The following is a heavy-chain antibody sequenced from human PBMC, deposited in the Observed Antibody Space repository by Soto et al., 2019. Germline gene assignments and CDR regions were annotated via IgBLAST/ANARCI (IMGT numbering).Heavy chain of an antibody. CDR1: GYTFTGYY. V-gene: IGHV1-24*01. J-gene: IGHJ4*02. Sequence: ASVKVSCKASGYTFTGYYMHWVRQAPGQGLEWMGGFDPEDGETIYAQKFQGRVTMTEDTSTDTAYMELSSLRSEDTAVYYCATDLIGGWLHPPSFDYWGQGTLVTVSS. CDR2: FDPEDGET. D-gene: IGHD5-12*01. CDR3: ATDLIGGWLHPPSFDY.